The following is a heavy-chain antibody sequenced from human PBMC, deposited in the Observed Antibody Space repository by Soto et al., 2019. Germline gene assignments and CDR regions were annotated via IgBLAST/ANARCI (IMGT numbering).Heavy chain of an antibody. D-gene: IGHD1-26*01. Sequence: QLHLRESGPGLVKPSETLSLTCTVSGGSITSSSYYWGWIRQPPGKGLEWIGSIYYSGSTYYNPSLKSRVTISVATSKTQFSLKLSSVTAADTAVYYCATQEVGGSYVYTFDPWGQGTLVTVSS. CDR3: ATQEVGGSYVYTFDP. CDR1: GGSITSSSYY. J-gene: IGHJ5*02. V-gene: IGHV4-39*01. CDR2: IYYSGST.